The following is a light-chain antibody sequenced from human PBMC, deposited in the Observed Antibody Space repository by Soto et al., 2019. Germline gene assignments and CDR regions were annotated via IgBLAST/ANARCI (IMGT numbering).Light chain of an antibody. CDR1: QSVSTY. J-gene: IGKJ4*01. V-gene: IGKV3-11*01. CDR2: DAY. CDR3: QQRINWPPLT. Sequence: EIVLTQSPATLSLSPGERATLSCRASQSVSTYLAWYQQKPGQAPSLLIYDAYNRATGIPARFSGSGSGTDFTLTISSLEPEDFAVYYCQQRINWPPLTFGGGTKVEIK.